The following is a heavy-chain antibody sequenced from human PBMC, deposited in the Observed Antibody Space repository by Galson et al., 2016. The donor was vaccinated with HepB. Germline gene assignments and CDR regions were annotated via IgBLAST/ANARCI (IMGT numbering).Heavy chain of an antibody. J-gene: IGHJ5*02. CDR2: ITGSGATT. CDR1: GFSFSTSG. Sequence: SLRLSCAASGFSFSTSGMSWVRQTPGRGLEWVSGITGSGATTHYADSVKGRFTISRHNSKNTLYLYMNRLRAEDTAVYYCAKDPLEYSTSAGWFEPWGQGSLVTVNS. D-gene: IGHD6-6*01. CDR3: AKDPLEYSTSAGWFEP. V-gene: IGHV3-23*01.